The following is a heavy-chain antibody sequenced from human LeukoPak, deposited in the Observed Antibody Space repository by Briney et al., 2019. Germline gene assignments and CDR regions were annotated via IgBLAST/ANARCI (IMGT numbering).Heavy chain of an antibody. Sequence: AGGSLRLSCAASGFTFRSYWMHWVRQAPGKGLVWVSRINSDGSSTSYADSVKGRFTISRDNSKNTLYLQMNSLRTEDTAVYYCAKAEGYDILTGLDYWGQGTLVTVSS. CDR1: GFTFRSYW. CDR3: AKAEGYDILTGLDY. J-gene: IGHJ4*02. V-gene: IGHV3-74*01. D-gene: IGHD3-9*01. CDR2: INSDGSST.